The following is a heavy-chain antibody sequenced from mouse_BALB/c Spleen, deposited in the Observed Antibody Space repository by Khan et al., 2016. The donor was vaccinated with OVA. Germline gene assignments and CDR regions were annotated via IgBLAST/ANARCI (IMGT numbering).Heavy chain of an antibody. V-gene: IGHV1-20*01. D-gene: IGHD1-1*01. CDR3: ARNCGSACDY. CDR2: INPHIGET. Sequence: MQLEESGPELVKPGASVKISCKASGYSFTGYFMNWVMQSHGKSLEWIGRINPHIGETFYNQKFKGQATLTVDESSSTAHMELRSLTSEDSAVYYCARNCGSACDYWGQGTTLTVSS. CDR1: GYSFTGYF. J-gene: IGHJ2*01.